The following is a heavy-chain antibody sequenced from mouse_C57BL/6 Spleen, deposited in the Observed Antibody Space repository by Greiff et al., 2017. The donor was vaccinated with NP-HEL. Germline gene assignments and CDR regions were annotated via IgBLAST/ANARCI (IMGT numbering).Heavy chain of an antibody. CDR3: AREGYYDYDRGVFAY. J-gene: IGHJ3*01. Sequence: QVQLQQPGAELVKPGASVKLSCKASGYTFTSYWMHWVKQRPGQGLEWIGMIHSNSGSTNYNEKFKSKATLTVDKSSSTAYMQLSSLTSEDSAVYYCAREGYYDYDRGVFAYWGQGTLVTVSA. D-gene: IGHD2-4*01. CDR2: IHSNSGST. V-gene: IGHV1-64*01. CDR1: GYTFTSYW.